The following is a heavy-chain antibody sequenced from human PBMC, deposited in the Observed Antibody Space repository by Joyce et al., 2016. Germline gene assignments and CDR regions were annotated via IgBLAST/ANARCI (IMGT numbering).Heavy chain of an antibody. CDR1: GYNFTTYL. D-gene: IGHD3-22*01. CDR2: IYPGDSDT. V-gene: IGHV5-51*03. CDR3: ARRYYYDSSGYLFDY. J-gene: IGHJ4*02. Sequence: EVQLVQSGAEVKKPGESLKISCKGSGYNFTTYLIGWVRQMPGKGLEWMGIIYPGDSDTRYSPSFQGQVTISADTSISTAYLQWCSLKASDTAMYYCARRYYYDSSGYLFDYWGQGTLVTVSS.